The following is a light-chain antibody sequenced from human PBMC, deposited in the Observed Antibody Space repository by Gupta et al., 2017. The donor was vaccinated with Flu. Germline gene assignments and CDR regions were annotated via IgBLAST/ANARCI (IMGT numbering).Light chain of an antibody. V-gene: IGLV3-1*01. CDR3: QAGDTTTEV. Sequence: FKTSKRTAGTPERFSGSNSGNTATLTILGAQSMDEDDYYCQAGDTTTEVFGGGTKLTVL. J-gene: IGLJ2*01. CDR2: KTS.